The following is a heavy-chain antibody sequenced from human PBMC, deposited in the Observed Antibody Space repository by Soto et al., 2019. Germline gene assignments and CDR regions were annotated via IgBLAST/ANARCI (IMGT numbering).Heavy chain of an antibody. V-gene: IGHV4-34*01. J-gene: IGHJ4*02. D-gene: IGHD3-10*01. Sequence: QVQLQQWGAGLSKPSETLSLTCAVYGGSFSGYYWSWIRQPPGKGLEWIGEINHSGSTNYNPSLKSRVTISVDTSKNQFSLKLSSVTAADTAVYYCARGMWFGELSLDYWGQGTLVTVSS. CDR3: ARGMWFGELSLDY. CDR2: INHSGST. CDR1: GGSFSGYY.